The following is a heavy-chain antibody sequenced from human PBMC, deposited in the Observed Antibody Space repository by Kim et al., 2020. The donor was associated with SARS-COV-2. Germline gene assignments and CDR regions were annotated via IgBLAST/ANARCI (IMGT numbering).Heavy chain of an antibody. J-gene: IGHJ3*02. CDR3: ARENGPGYSYGPHPPQGAFDI. CDR1: GGSISSSNW. V-gene: IGHV4-4*02. Sequence: SETLSLTCAVSGGSISSSNWWSWVRQPPGKGLEWIGEIYHSGSTNYNPSLKSRVTISVDKSKNQFSLKLSSVTAADTAVYYCARENGPGYSYGPHPPQGAFDIWGQGTMVTVSS. D-gene: IGHD5-18*01. CDR2: IYHSGST.